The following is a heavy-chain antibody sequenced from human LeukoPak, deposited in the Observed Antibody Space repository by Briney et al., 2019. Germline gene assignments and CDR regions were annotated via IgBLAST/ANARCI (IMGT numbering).Heavy chain of an antibody. CDR1: GYTFTSYG. J-gene: IGHJ4*02. Sequence: ASVKVSCKASGYTFTSYGISWVRQAPGQGLEWMGWISAYNGNTNYAQKLQGRVTMTTDTSTSTAYMELRSLRSDDTAVYYCAGDIPARFGGAFDYWGQGTLVTVSS. V-gene: IGHV1-18*01. D-gene: IGHD3-16*01. CDR3: AGDIPARFGGAFDY. CDR2: ISAYNGNT.